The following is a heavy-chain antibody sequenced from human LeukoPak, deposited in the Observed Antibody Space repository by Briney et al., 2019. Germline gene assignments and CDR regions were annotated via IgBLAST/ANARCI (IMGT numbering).Heavy chain of an antibody. CDR3: ASERYCTNGVCRKPSYFDY. CDR2: IYYSGST. CDR1: GGSISSSSFY. D-gene: IGHD2-8*01. Sequence: SETLSLTCTVSGGSISSSSFYWVWIRQPPGKGLEWIGSIYYSGSTYYNPSLKSRVTISVDTSKNQFSLKLSSVTAADTAVYYCASERYCTNGVCRKPSYFDYWGQGTLVTVSS. V-gene: IGHV4-39*01. J-gene: IGHJ4*02.